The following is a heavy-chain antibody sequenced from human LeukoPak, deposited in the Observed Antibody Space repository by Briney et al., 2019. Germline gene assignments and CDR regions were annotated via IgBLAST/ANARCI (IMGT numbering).Heavy chain of an antibody. CDR3: ARGPVSYYDSSGPDY. V-gene: IGHV1-2*02. D-gene: IGHD3-22*01. Sequence: GASVKVSCKASGYTFTGYYMHWVRQAPGQGLEWMGWINPNSGGTNYAQKFQGRVTMTRDTSISTAYMELSRLRSDDTAVYYCARGPVSYYDSSGPDYWGQGTLVTVSS. J-gene: IGHJ4*02. CDR1: GYTFTGYY. CDR2: INPNSGGT.